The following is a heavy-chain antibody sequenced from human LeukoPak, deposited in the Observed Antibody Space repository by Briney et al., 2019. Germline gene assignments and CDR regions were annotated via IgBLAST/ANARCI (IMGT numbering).Heavy chain of an antibody. J-gene: IGHJ6*02. CDR1: GSSISSGDYY. CDR2: IYYSGST. V-gene: IGHV4-30-4*01. D-gene: IGHD3-10*01. Sequence: SETLSLTCTVSGSSISSGDYYWSWIRQPPGKGLEWIGCIYYSGSTYYNPSLKSRVTISVDTSKNQFSLKLSSVTAADTAVYYCARAYYYGSGSYYKLDGMDVWGQGTTVTVSS. CDR3: ARAYYYGSGSYYKLDGMDV.